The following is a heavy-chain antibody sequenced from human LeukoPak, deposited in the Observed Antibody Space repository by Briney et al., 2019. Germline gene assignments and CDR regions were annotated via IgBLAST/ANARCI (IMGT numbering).Heavy chain of an antibody. CDR2: ISSSSSYI. CDR3: ARDLLGWELHYFDY. J-gene: IGHJ4*02. CDR1: GFTFSSYS. D-gene: IGHD1-26*01. Sequence: GGSLRLSCAASGFTFSSYSMNWVRQAPGKGLEWVSSISSSSSYIYYADSVKGRFTISRDNARNSLYLQMNSLRAEDTAVYYCARDLLGWELHYFDYWGQGTLVTVSS. V-gene: IGHV3-21*01.